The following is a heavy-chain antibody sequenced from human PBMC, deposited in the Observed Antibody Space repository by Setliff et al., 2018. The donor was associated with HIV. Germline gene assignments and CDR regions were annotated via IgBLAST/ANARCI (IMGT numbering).Heavy chain of an antibody. CDR1: GDSVSSNSAA. V-gene: IGHV6-1*01. J-gene: IGHJ6*03. CDR2: TYYRSKWYK. D-gene: IGHD1-1*01. CDR3: ARGGDWDDNYYMDV. Sequence: SQTLSLTCAISGDSVSSNSAAWNWIRQSPSRGLEWLGRTYYRSKWYKDYVVSVKSRITINPDTTKNQFSLQLKSVTPEDTAVYYCARGGDWDDNYYMDVWGKGTTVTVSS.